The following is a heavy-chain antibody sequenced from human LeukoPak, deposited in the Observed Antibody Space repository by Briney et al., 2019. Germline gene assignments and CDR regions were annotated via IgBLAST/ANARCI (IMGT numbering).Heavy chain of an antibody. V-gene: IGHV4-39*01. J-gene: IGHJ4*02. CDR3: ARQSSSSFLYYFDY. CDR1: GGSISSSSYY. D-gene: IGHD6-6*01. CDR2: IYYSGST. Sequence: PPETLSLTCTVSGGSISSSSYYWGWIRQPPGKGLEWIVSIYYSGSTYYNPSLKSPVTISVDTSKNQFSLKLSSVTAADTAVYYCARQSSSSFLYYFDYWGQGTLVTVSS.